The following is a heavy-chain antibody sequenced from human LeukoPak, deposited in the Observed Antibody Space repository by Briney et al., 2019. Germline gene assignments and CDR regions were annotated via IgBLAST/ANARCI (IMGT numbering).Heavy chain of an antibody. CDR3: ARVPEQITMMGGAFDI. J-gene: IGHJ3*02. V-gene: IGHV4-59*01. Sequence: SQTLSLTCTVYGGSITNYYWNWNRQPPRKWLEWIGYIYNSDNSNYNPSLKSRVTISADTSNNQFSLRLNSVTSADTAVYYCARVPEQITMMGGAFDIWGQGTLVTVSS. D-gene: IGHD3-22*01. CDR2: IYNSDNS. CDR1: GGSITNYY.